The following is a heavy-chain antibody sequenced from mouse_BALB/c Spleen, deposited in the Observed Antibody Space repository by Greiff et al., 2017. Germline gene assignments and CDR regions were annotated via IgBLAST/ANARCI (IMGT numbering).Heavy chain of an antibody. J-gene: IGHJ2*01. V-gene: IGHV5-6-5*01. Sequence: EVQVVESGGGLVKPGGSLKLSCAASGFTFSSYAMSWVRQTPEKRLEWVASISSGGSTYYPDSVKGRFTISRDNARNILYLQMSSLRSEDTAMYYCARDGYRTFDYWGQGTTLTVSS. CDR1: GFTFSSYA. CDR2: ISSGGST. D-gene: IGHD2-2*01. CDR3: ARDGYRTFDY.